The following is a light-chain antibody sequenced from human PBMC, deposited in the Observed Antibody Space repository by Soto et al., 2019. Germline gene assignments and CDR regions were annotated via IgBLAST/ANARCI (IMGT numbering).Light chain of an antibody. J-gene: IGLJ3*02. Sequence: LTQPHSVSESPGKTVTLSCTGSSGSIASNYVHWYQQVPGSAPRLLLSGDNTRPSGVPDRFSGSRSGTSASLAITGLQAEDEADYYCQTFDSSLTISWVFGGGTKLTVL. V-gene: IGLV1-40*01. CDR2: GDN. CDR3: QTFDSSLTISWV. CDR1: SGSIASNY.